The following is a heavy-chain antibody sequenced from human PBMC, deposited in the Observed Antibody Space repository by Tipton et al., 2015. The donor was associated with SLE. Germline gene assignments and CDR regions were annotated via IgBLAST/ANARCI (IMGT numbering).Heavy chain of an antibody. D-gene: IGHD5/OR15-5a*01. CDR3: AGVSRDAFEI. J-gene: IGHJ3*02. Sequence: TLSLTCAVYGGSFSGYYWSWIRQPPGKGLEWIGEISHSGSTSYNPSLKSRVTISVDTSKNQFSLKLSSVTAADTAVYYCAGVSRDAFEIWGQGTMVTVSS. CDR1: GGSFSGYY. V-gene: IGHV4-34*01. CDR2: ISHSGST.